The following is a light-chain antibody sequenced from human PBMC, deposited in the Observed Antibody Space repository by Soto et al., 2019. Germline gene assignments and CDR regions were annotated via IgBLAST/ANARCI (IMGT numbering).Light chain of an antibody. CDR2: AAS. V-gene: IGKV1-8*01. Sequence: AIRMTQSPSSLSASTGYRVTITCRASQGISSYLAWYQQKPGKAPKLLIYAASTLQSGVPSRFSGSGSGTDFTLTISCLQSEDFATYYCQQYYSYPPTFGQGTRLEIK. CDR3: QQYYSYPPT. J-gene: IGKJ5*01. CDR1: QGISSY.